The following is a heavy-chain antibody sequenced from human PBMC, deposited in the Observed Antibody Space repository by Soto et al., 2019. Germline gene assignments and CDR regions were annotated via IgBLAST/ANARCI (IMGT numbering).Heavy chain of an antibody. D-gene: IGHD7-27*01. Sequence: ELQLVQSGGGLAQPGGSLRLSCIASGFSSSDYWMAWIRQVPGKGLELVAAINGDGSDRGYLESVEGRFTISRDNANNSVFLHLNTLTAEDTAVYFCTRDPSWGAFDIWGQGKMVTVSS. CDR3: TRDPSWGAFDI. V-gene: IGHV3-7*01. CDR1: GFSSSDYW. CDR2: INGDGSDR. J-gene: IGHJ3*02.